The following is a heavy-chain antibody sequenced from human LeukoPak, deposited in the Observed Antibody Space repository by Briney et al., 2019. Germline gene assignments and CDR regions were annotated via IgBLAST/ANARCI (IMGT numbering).Heavy chain of an antibody. CDR1: GGSISSYY. D-gene: IGHD2-21*01. Sequence: SETLSLTCTVSGGSISSYYWSWIRQPPGKGLEWIGYIYYSGSTNYNPSLKSRVTISVDMSKNQFSLKLSSVTAADTAVYYCARGDYTGGDWYFDLWGRGTLVTVSS. J-gene: IGHJ2*01. V-gene: IGHV4-59*01. CDR2: IYYSGST. CDR3: ARGDYTGGDWYFDL.